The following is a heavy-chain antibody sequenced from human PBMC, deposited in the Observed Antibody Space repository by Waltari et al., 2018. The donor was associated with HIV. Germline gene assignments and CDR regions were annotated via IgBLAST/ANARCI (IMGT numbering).Heavy chain of an antibody. D-gene: IGHD3-22*01. CDR3: ARDHYHDYYDSSGSDY. CDR1: GYTFTSYY. CDR2: INPSGGST. Sequence: QVQLVQSGAEVKKPGASVKVSCKASGYTFTSYYMHWVRQAPGQGLEWMGIINPSGGSTSYAQKFQGRVTMTRDTSTSTVYMELSSLRSEDTAVYYCARDHYHDYYDSSGSDYWGQGTLVTVSS. J-gene: IGHJ4*02. V-gene: IGHV1-46*01.